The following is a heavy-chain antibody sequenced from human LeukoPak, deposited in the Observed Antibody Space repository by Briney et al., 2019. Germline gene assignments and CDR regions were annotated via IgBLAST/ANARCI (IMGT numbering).Heavy chain of an antibody. CDR3: ASSVITFGGVIVSYYFDY. V-gene: IGHV1-69*13. Sequence: GASVKVSCTASGGTFSSYAISWVRQAPGQGLEWMGGIIPIFGTANYAQKFQGRATITADESTSTAYMELSSLRSEDTAVYYCASSVITFGGVIVSYYFDYWGQGTLVTVSS. CDR2: IIPIFGTA. CDR1: GGTFSSYA. D-gene: IGHD3-16*02. J-gene: IGHJ4*02.